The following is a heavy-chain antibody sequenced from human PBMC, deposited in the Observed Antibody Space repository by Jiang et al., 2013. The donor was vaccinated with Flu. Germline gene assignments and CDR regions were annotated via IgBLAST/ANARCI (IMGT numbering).Heavy chain of an antibody. V-gene: IGHV2-5*02. CDR1: GFSLSTSGVG. J-gene: IGHJ5*02. CDR2: IYWDDDK. CDR3: AHSMPMFGFLPKYNWFDP. D-gene: IGHD3-3*01. Sequence: KPTQTLTLTCTFSGFSLSTSGVGVGWIRQPPGQALEWLAVIYWDDDKRYSPSVKNRLTITKDTSKNQVVLTMANMDPMDTATYYCAHSMPMFGFLPKYNWFDPWGQGTLVIVSS.